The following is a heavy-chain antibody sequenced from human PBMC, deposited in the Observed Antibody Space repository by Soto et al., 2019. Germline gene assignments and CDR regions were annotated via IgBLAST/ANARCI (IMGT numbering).Heavy chain of an antibody. CDR1: GYTFTSYD. D-gene: IGHD6-13*01. Sequence: QVQLVQSGAEVKKPGASVKVSCKASGYTFTSYDINWVRQATGQGLEWMGWMNPNSGNTGYAQKFQGSVTMTRNTSISTAYMELSSLRSEDTAVYYWARELSSSWRFDYWGQGTLVTVSS. CDR2: MNPNSGNT. CDR3: ARELSSSWRFDY. J-gene: IGHJ4*02. V-gene: IGHV1-8*01.